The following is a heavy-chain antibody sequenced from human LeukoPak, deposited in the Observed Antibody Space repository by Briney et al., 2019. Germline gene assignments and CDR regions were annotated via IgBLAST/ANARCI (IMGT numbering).Heavy chain of an antibody. V-gene: IGHV4-4*07. J-gene: IGHJ4*02. CDR3: ARETTVTRFDY. CDR1: GGSISSFY. CDR2: IYSSGST. Sequence: PSETLSLTCTVSGGSISSFYWTWIRQRAGKGLEWIGRIYSSGSTNYNPSLKSRVTMSVDTSKNQFSLKLSSVTAADTAVYYCARETTVTRFDYWGQGTLITVSS. D-gene: IGHD4-17*01.